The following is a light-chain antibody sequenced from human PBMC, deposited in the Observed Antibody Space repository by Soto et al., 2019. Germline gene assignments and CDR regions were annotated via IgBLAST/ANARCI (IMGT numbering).Light chain of an antibody. V-gene: IGKV1-12*01. CDR1: QSLSSW. CDR2: AAS. CDR3: QQASSFPFT. Sequence: DIQMTQSPSSVSASVGDRVTITCRASQSLSSWLAWYHQKPGKAPKLLIYAASTLQTGVPSRFSGSGSGTDFTLTISSLQPADFATYYCQQASSFPFTFGPGTKVDIE. J-gene: IGKJ3*01.